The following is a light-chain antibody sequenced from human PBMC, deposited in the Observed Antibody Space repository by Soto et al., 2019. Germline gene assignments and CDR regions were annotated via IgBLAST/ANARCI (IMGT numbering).Light chain of an antibody. CDR1: QSVSSH. Sequence: EIVLTQSPASLSVSPGERATLSCRASQSVSSHLAWYQQKPGQTPRLLIYDASTRATGIPARFSGSGSGTEFTLTISSLQSEDFAVYYCQQYINWPSYTFGQGTKLEIK. V-gene: IGKV3-15*01. J-gene: IGKJ2*01. CDR3: QQYINWPSYT. CDR2: DAS.